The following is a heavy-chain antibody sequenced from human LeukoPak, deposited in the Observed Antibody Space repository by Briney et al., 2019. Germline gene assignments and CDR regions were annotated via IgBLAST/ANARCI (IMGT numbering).Heavy chain of an antibody. CDR3: ARGRLSSSGWYSGDY. V-gene: IGHV1-2*02. CDR2: INPNSGGT. CDR1: GYSFTSYY. J-gene: IGHJ4*02. Sequence: ASVKVSCKASGYSFTSYYMRWVRQAPRHGLEWMGWINPNSGGTNYAQKFQGRVTMTRDTSISTAYMELSRLRSDDTAGYYCARGRLSSSGWYSGDYWGQGTLITVSS. D-gene: IGHD6-19*01.